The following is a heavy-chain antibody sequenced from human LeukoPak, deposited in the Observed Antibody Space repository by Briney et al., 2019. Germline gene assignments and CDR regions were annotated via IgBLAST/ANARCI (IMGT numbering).Heavy chain of an antibody. V-gene: IGHV1-24*01. CDR1: GYTLTELS. Sequence: ASVKVSCKVSGYTLTELSMHCVRQAPGKGLEWMGGFDPEDGETIYAQKFQGRVTMTEDTSTDTAYMELSGLRSEDTAVYYCATLTMVRGAQGYYYYYMDVWGKGTTVTISS. CDR2: FDPEDGET. D-gene: IGHD3-10*01. J-gene: IGHJ6*03. CDR3: ATLTMVRGAQGYYYYYMDV.